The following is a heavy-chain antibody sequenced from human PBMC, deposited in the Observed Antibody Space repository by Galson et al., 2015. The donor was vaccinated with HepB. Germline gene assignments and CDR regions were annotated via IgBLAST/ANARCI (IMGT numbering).Heavy chain of an antibody. Sequence: SLRLSCAGSGFIFSNYGMHWVRQAPGKGLEWVAVIWYDGSNKFYADSVKGRFTISRVNSKNTVYLQMKSLRVEDTSVYYCARAGREELDYDDSSAFMFHGMDVWGQGTTVSVSS. CDR3: ARAGREELDYDDSSAFMFHGMDV. V-gene: IGHV3-33*01. J-gene: IGHJ6*02. CDR1: GFIFSNYG. CDR2: IWYDGSNK. D-gene: IGHD3-22*01.